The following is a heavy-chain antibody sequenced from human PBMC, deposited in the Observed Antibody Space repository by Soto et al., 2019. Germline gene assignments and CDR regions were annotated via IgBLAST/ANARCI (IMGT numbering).Heavy chain of an antibody. CDR2: TYYRSKWYN. V-gene: IGHV6-1*01. D-gene: IGHD2-15*01. CDR1: GVSVSSNSAA. CDR3: ARDRTVAAEYYFDY. J-gene: IGHJ4*02. Sequence: SQTLSPTCAISGVSVSSNSAAWDWIRQSPSRGLEWMGRTYYRSKWYNDYAVSVKSRITINPDTSKNQFSLQLNSVTPEDTAVYYCARDRTVAAEYYFDYWGQGTLVTVSS.